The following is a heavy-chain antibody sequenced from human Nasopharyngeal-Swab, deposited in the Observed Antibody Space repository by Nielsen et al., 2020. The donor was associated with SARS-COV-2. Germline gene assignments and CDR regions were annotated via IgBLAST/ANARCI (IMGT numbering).Heavy chain of an antibody. Sequence: GGSLRLSCAASGFTFDDYAMHWVRQAPGKGLEWVSGISWNSGTIVYADSVKGRFTISRDNAKNSLYLQMNSLRAEDTALYYCAKDILYSGSYYGVFDYWGQGTLVTVSS. D-gene: IGHD1-26*01. CDR3: AKDILYSGSYYGVFDY. V-gene: IGHV3-9*01. CDR2: ISWNSGTI. J-gene: IGHJ4*02. CDR1: GFTFDDYA.